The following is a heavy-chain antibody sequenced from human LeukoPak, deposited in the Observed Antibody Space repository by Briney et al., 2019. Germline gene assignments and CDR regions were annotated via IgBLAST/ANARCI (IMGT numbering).Heavy chain of an antibody. Sequence: GGSLRLSCAASGFTFSGYWMSWVRQAPGKGLEWVANIKQDGSEKYYVDSVKGRFTISRDNAKNSLYLQMNSLRAEDTAVYYCARDLTISVGPSWFDPWGQGTLVTVSS. J-gene: IGHJ5*02. V-gene: IGHV3-7*01. CDR1: GFTFSGYW. CDR2: IKQDGSEK. D-gene: IGHD3-3*01. CDR3: ARDLTISVGPSWFDP.